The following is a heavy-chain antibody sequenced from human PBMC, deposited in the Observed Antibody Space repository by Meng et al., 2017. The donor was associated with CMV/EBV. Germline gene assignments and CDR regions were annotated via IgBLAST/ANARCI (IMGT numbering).Heavy chain of an antibody. CDR1: GGTFSSYA. V-gene: IGHV1-69*10. CDR2: IIPILGIA. D-gene: IGHD6-19*01. CDR3: ARHHGSIAVAGTPPYSDYYYGMDV. J-gene: IGHJ6*02. Sequence: SVKVSCKASGGTFSSYAISWVRQAPGHGLEWMGGIIPILGIANYAQKFQGRVTITEDKSTSTAYMELSSLRSEDTAVYYCARHHGSIAVAGTPPYSDYYYGMDVWGQGTTVTVSS.